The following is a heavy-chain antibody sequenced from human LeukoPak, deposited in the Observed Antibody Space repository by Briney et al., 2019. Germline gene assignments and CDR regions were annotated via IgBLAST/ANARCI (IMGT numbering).Heavy chain of an antibody. V-gene: IGHV3-48*01. CDR1: GFTLSSFS. CDR3: ARGRTGL. CDR2: ILSSSSTT. J-gene: IGHJ4*02. Sequence: PGGSLRLSCAASGFTLSSFSMNWVRQAPGKGLEWVSYILSSSSTTYYADSVKGRFTISRDNAKNSLYLQMNSLRAEDTAVYYCARGRTGLWGQGTLVTVSS. D-gene: IGHD3/OR15-3a*01.